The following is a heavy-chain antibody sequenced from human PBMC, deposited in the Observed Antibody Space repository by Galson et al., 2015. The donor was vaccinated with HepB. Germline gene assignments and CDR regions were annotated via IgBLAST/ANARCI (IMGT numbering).Heavy chain of an antibody. J-gene: IGHJ6*02. Sequence: SVKVSCKASGYTFTSFGISWVRQAPGQGLEWMGGISADNGNIKYAQKFQGRVTMTTDTSTSTVYMELSRLRSDDTAVYWCARGGYYYYGMDVWGQGTTVTVSS. CDR2: ISADNGNI. CDR1: GYTFTSFG. V-gene: IGHV1-18*01. CDR3: ARGGYYYYGMDV. D-gene: IGHD3-16*01.